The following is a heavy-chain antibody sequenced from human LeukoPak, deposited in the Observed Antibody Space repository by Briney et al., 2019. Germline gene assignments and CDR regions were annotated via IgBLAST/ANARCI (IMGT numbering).Heavy chain of an antibody. D-gene: IGHD3-3*01. CDR3: ARDLAASPGFFDY. Sequence: GGSLRLSCAASGFTFSSYSMNWVRQAPGKGLEWVSSISSSSSYIYYADSVKGRFTISRDNAKNSLYLQMNSLRAEDTAVYYCARDLAASPGFFDYWGQGTLVTVSS. J-gene: IGHJ4*02. CDR2: ISSSSSYI. CDR1: GFTFSSYS. V-gene: IGHV3-21*01.